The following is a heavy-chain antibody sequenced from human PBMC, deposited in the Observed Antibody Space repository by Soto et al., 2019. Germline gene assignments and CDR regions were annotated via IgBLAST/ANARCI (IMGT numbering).Heavy chain of an antibody. CDR3: EKVIHILPYYYYGMDV. J-gene: IGHJ6*01. Sequence: PVVALRLSCEASGFTFSTYAMSWVRQAPLKGLEWVSAISGSGGSTYYAESVKGRFTISRDNSKNTLYLQMNSLRAEDTAVYYCEKVIHILPYYYYGMDVWGQGTTVTVSS. CDR1: GFTFSTYA. D-gene: IGHD3-9*01. V-gene: IGHV3-23*01. CDR2: ISGSGGST.